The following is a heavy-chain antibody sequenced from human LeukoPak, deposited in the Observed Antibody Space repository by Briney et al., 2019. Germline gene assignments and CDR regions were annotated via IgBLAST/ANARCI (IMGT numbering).Heavy chain of an antibody. D-gene: IGHD3-16*02. CDR3: AKARWRSHFDY. CDR2: ISVLGSST. Sequence: GGSLRLSCAASGLTFNYYAMSWARQAPGKGLEWVSGISVLGSSTYYGDSVRGRFTISRDNSKNTLYLQMNSLRAEDTAAYYCAKARWRSHFDYWGQGALVTVSS. V-gene: IGHV3-23*01. CDR1: GLTFNYYA. J-gene: IGHJ4*02.